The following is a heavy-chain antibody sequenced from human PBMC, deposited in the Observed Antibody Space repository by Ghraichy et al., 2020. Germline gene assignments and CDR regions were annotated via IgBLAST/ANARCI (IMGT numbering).Heavy chain of an antibody. V-gene: IGHV3-23*01. CDR3: AKDMAQTRGGTSSKGHDAFDI. D-gene: IGHD2-2*01. CDR1: GFTFSSYA. Sequence: GGSLRLSCAASGFTFSSYAMSWVRQAPGKGLEWVSAISGSGGSTYYADSVKGRFTISRDNSKNTLYLQMNSLRAEDTAVYYCAKDMAQTRGGTSSKGHDAFDIWGQGTMVTVSS. J-gene: IGHJ3*02. CDR2: ISGSGGST.